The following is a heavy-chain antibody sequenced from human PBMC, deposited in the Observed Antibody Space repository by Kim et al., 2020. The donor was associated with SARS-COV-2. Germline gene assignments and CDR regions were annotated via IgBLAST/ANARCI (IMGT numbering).Heavy chain of an antibody. J-gene: IGHJ4*02. Sequence: GGSLRLSCAASGFTFSVYAMTWVRQVPGEGLDWVSSIDKNGRNIYYTDSAKGQFTISRDNSKHTLYLQMNSLRAEDTAVYYCAEKGRDTSSWYYFDYWGQGSLVTVSS. CDR3: AEKGRDTSSWYYFDY. CDR2: IDKNGRNI. V-gene: IGHV3-23*05. CDR1: GFTFSVYA. D-gene: IGHD6-13*01.